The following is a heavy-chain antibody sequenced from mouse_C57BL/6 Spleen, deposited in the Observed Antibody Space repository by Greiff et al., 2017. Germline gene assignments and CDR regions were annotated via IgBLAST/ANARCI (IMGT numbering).Heavy chain of an antibody. CDR1: GFTFSDYG. V-gene: IGHV5-17*01. D-gene: IGHD4-1*02. CDR3: ASLNWKSYLDY. J-gene: IGHJ2*01. CDR2: ISSGSSTI. Sequence: EVKLLVSGGGLVKPGGSLKLSCAASGFTFSDYGMHWVRQAPEKGLEWVAYISSGSSTIYYADRVKGRFTISRDNAKNTLFLQMTSLRSEDTAMYYCASLNWKSYLDYWDQGTTRTVSS.